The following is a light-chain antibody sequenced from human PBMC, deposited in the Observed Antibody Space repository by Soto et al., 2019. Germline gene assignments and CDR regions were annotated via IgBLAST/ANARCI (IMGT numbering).Light chain of an antibody. V-gene: IGKV3-15*01. J-gene: IGKJ1*01. CDR2: GAS. CDR3: QQYNNWPT. Sequence: EIVMTQSPATLSVSPGERATLSCRASQSVNSNLAWYQQKPGQAHRLLIYGASTRATGVPARFSGSGSGTEFNLTVSSLQSEDFAVYFCQQYNNWPTFGQGTKVEIK. CDR1: QSVNSN.